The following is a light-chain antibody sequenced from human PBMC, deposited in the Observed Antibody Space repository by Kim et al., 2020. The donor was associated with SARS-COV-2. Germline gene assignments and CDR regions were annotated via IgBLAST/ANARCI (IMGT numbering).Light chain of an antibody. CDR1: QGIGTS. CDR3: QQFKSFPPT. V-gene: IGKV1-13*02. CDR2: GTS. Sequence: AIHLAQSPSSLSASLGDRVTITCRASQGIGTSLAWYRQRPGKAPQLLMEGTSTLESGVPSGFTGSGSGTDFILTISSLQPEDFATYYCQQFKSFPPTFGQGTKVDIK. J-gene: IGKJ1*01.